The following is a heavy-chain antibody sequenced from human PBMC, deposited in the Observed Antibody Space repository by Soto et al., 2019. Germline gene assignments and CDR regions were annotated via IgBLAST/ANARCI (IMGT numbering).Heavy chain of an antibody. D-gene: IGHD4-4*01. J-gene: IGHJ6*02. CDR3: AREIGSNYDGMDV. CDR1: GFTFSNFG. CDR2: VWYDGSSK. Sequence: HPGGSLRLSCEASGFTFSNFGMNWVRQAPGKGLEWVARVWYDGSSKYYVDSVKGRFTISRDNSKETVYLQMNSLRAEGTGVYYCAREIGSNYDGMDVWGQGTTVTVSS. V-gene: IGHV3-33*01.